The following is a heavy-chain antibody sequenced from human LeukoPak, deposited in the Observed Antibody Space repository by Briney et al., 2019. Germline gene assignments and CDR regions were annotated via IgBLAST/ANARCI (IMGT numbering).Heavy chain of an antibody. CDR2: ISAYNGNT. CDR1: GYTFTSYG. Sequence: ASVKVSCKASGYTFTSYGISWVRQAPGQGLEWMGWISAYNGNTNYAQKLQGRVTMTTDTSTSTAYMELRCLRSDDTAVYYCARGVLRYFVWLPRPPFDYWGQGTLVTVSS. J-gene: IGHJ4*02. D-gene: IGHD3-9*01. CDR3: ARGVLRYFVWLPRPPFDY. V-gene: IGHV1-18*01.